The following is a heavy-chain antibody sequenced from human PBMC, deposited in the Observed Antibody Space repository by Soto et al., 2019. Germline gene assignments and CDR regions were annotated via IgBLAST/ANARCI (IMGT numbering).Heavy chain of an antibody. CDR2: ISDDGRNK. CDR3: AKPRVAGVLSFNSYYFDY. V-gene: IGHV3-30*18. Sequence: GGSLRLSCAASGFTFSSYGTHWVRQDPGKGLEWVAVISDDGRNKYYADSVKGRFTISRDNSKNTLYLQMNSLRAEDTALYYCAKPRVAGVLSFNSYYFDYWGQGTVVTVSS. J-gene: IGHJ4*02. D-gene: IGHD6-19*01. CDR1: GFTFSSYG.